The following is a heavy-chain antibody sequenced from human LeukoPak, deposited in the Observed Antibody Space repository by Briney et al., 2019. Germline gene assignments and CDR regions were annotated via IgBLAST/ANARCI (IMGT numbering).Heavy chain of an antibody. V-gene: IGHV4-61*02. J-gene: IGHJ5*02. CDR1: GGSIISGSYV. D-gene: IGHD2-8*01. CDR3: AREALPNGVWRVGWFDP. CDR2: IDSSGNT. Sequence: PSETLSLTCTVSGGSIISGSYVWRWIRQSAGRGLEWIGSIDSSGNTNYNPSLKSRVTMSLDTSKNQFSLKLSSVTAADTAVYYCAREALPNGVWRVGWFDPWGQGTLVTVFS.